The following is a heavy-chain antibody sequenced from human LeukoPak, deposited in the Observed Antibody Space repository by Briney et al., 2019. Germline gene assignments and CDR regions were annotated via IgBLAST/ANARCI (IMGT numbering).Heavy chain of an antibody. D-gene: IGHD4-17*01. Sequence: VPVRVCCKASGYTFTGYYMHWARQSPGQGLEWMGWINPNSGGTNYAQKFQGRVTMTRDTSISTAYMELSRLRSDDTAVYYCARGAYGDYAVDYWGQGTMVSVSS. J-gene: IGHJ4*02. CDR3: ARGAYGDYAVDY. CDR2: INPNSGGT. V-gene: IGHV1-2*02. CDR1: GYTFTGYY.